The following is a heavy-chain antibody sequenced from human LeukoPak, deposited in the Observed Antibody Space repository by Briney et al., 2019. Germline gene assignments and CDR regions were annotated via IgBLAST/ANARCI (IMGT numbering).Heavy chain of an antibody. CDR3: ARHLGWGSAFDI. V-gene: IGHV4-59*01. CDR2: IYYSGST. J-gene: IGHJ3*02. Sequence: SETLSLTCSVSGGSISSYYWSWIRQPPGKGREGVGYIYYSGSTNYNPSLKSRVTISVDTSKNQFSLKLNSVTAADTAVYYCARHLGWGSAFDIWGQGTMVTVSS. D-gene: IGHD6-19*01. CDR1: GGSISSYY.